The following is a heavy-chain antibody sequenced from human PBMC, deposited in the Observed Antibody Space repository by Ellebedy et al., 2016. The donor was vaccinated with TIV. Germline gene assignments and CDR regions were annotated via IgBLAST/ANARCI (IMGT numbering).Heavy chain of an antibody. V-gene: IGHV3-23*01. Sequence: GGSLRLXXETSGLTFSSHGMSWVRKAPGKGLEWASCISGSGSSTYYADSVKGRFTISRDNSKNTLYLQMNGLRAEDTAIYYCAKDSPYCSGGSCFFDSWGQGSLVTVSS. CDR1: GLTFSSHG. CDR3: AKDSPYCSGGSCFFDS. D-gene: IGHD2-15*01. J-gene: IGHJ4*02. CDR2: ISGSGSST.